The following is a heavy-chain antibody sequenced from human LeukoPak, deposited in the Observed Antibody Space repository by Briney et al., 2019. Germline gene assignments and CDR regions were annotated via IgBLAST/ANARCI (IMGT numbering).Heavy chain of an antibody. D-gene: IGHD4-17*01. CDR1: GVSFDDYY. V-gene: IGHV4-34*01. CDR2: INHSGYT. CDR3: TRMTTGHDY. Sequence: SETLSLTCAVSGVSFDDYYWSWVRQTPGKGLEWIGEINHSGYTNDSPSLESRVTLSIDTSRKQFSLNLRSVTVADAGIYYCTRMTTGHDYWGQGTLVTVSS. J-gene: IGHJ4*02.